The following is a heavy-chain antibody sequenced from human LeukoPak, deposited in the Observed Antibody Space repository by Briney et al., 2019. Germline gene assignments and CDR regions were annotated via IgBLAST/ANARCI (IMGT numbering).Heavy chain of an antibody. D-gene: IGHD4-23*01. CDR1: GESFSGYY. CDR3: ARAETTVVTFFDY. Sequence: PSETLSLTCAVYGESFSGYYWNWIRQPPGKGLEWIGEINHSGSTNYNPSLKSRVTISVDTSKNQFSLKLSSVTAADTAVYYCARAETTVVTFFDYWGQGTLVTVSS. J-gene: IGHJ4*02. CDR2: INHSGST. V-gene: IGHV4-34*01.